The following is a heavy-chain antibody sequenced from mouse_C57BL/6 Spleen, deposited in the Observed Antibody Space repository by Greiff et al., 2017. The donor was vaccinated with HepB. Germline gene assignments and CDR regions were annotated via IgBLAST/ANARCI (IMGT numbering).Heavy chain of an antibody. J-gene: IGHJ1*03. CDR2: INPSTGGT. D-gene: IGHD4-1*01. V-gene: IGHV1-42*01. Sequence: VQLKESGPELVKPGASVKISCKASGYSFTGYYMNWVKQSPEKSLEWIGEINPSTGGTTYNQKFKAKATLTVDKSSSTAYMQLKSLTSEDSAVYYCARLTVYWYFDVWGTGTTVTVSS. CDR3: ARLTVYWYFDV. CDR1: GYSFTGYY.